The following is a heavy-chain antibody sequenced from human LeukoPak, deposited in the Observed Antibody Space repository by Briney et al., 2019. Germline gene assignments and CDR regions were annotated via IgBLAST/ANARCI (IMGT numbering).Heavy chain of an antibody. CDR2: IYYRGST. Sequence: KPSETLSLTCTVSGGSISSYYWSWIRQPPGKGLEWIGYIYYRGSTNYNPSLKSRVTISVDTSKNQFSLKLSSVTAADTAVYYCARVEGFGELLGKDAFDIWGQGTMVTVSS. J-gene: IGHJ3*02. V-gene: IGHV4-59*01. CDR3: ARVEGFGELLGKDAFDI. CDR1: GGSISSYY. D-gene: IGHD3-10*01.